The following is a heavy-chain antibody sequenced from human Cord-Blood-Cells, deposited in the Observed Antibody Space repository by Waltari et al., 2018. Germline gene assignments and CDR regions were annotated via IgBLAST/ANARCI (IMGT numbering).Heavy chain of an antibody. CDR3: ATHGYSSSNY. J-gene: IGHJ4*02. V-gene: IGHV1-24*01. CDR1: GSTLTELS. D-gene: IGHD6-6*01. CDR2: FDPEDGET. Sequence: VQLVQAEAAMNKPGASVKVSCKFSGSTLTELSIPWVRQAPGKGLEWMGGFDPEDGETIYAQKFQGRVTMTEDTSTDTAYMELSSLRSEDTAVYYCATHGYSSSNYWGQGTLVTVSS.